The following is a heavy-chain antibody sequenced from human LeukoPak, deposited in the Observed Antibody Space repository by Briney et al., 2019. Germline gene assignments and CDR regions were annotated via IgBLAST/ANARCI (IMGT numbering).Heavy chain of an antibody. D-gene: IGHD2-15*01. CDR3: AKDRVYCSGGSCPPDYGMDV. V-gene: IGHV3-23*01. J-gene: IGHJ6*04. CDR1: GFTFSNYA. Sequence: HSGGSLRLSCAASGFTFSNYAMSWVRQAPGKGLEWVSAISGSGGSTYYADSVKGRFTISRENSKNTLYLQMNSLRAEDTAVYYCAKDRVYCSGGSCPPDYGMDVWGKGTTVTVSS. CDR2: ISGSGGST.